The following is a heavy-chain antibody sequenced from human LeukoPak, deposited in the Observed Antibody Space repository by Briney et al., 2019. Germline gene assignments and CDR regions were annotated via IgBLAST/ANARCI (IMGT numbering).Heavy chain of an antibody. CDR1: GYTFTSYG. D-gene: IGHD3-3*01. J-gene: IGHJ4*02. CDR3: ARVPITIFGVVNIPFDY. CDR2: ISAYNGNT. V-gene: IGHV1-18*01. Sequence: GASVKVSCKASGYTFTSYGISWVRQAPGQGLEWMGWISAYNGNTNYAQKLQGRVTMTTDTSTSTAYMELRSLRSDDTAVYYCARVPITIFGVVNIPFDYWGQGTLVTVSS.